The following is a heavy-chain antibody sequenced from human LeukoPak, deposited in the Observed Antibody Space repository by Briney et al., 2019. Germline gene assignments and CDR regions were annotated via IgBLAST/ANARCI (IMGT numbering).Heavy chain of an antibody. V-gene: IGHV3-66*02. Sequence: SGGSLRLSCAAASGFTVSRNYMSWVRQAPGKGLEWVSVIYGGGSTSYADSVKGRFTFSRDTSKNTLYLQMNSLRPEDTAVYYCARVLGSYYYAMDVWGQGTTVTVSS. CDR1: GFTVSRNY. D-gene: IGHD7-27*01. J-gene: IGHJ6*02. CDR3: ARVLGSYYYAMDV. CDR2: IYGGGST.